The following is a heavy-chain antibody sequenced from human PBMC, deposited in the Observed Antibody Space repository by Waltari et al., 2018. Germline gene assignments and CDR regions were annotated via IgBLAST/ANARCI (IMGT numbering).Heavy chain of an antibody. V-gene: IGHV3-74*01. Sequence: EVQLVESGGGLVQPGGSLRLSWVASGFSFRSYWMHWVRQAPGKGLVWVSRINNDGTSTSCADSVKGRFTISRDNAKNTLYLQMNSLRAEDTAVYYCTRAGYYRFDYWGQGTLATVSS. J-gene: IGHJ4*02. CDR1: GFSFRSYW. CDR3: TRAGYYRFDY. D-gene: IGHD3-9*01. CDR2: INNDGTST.